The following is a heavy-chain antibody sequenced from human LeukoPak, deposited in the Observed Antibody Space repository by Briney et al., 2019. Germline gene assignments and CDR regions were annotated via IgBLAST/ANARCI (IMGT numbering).Heavy chain of an antibody. D-gene: IGHD6-13*01. CDR2: IYYSGST. J-gene: IGHJ5*02. V-gene: IGHV4-39*01. Sequence: SETLSLNCTVSGGSISSSSYDWGWLRQPPGKGLEWIGSIYYSGSTYYNPSLKSRVTISVDTTKNQFSLKLSSVTAADTAVYYFARRGGHSWDVGNWFDPWGQGTPVTVSS. CDR3: ARRGGHSWDVGNWFDP. CDR1: GGSISSSSYD.